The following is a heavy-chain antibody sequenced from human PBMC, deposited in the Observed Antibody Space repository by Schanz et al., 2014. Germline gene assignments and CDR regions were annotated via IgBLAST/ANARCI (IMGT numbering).Heavy chain of an antibody. CDR2: IIPILGME. CDR3: ARGYYGSGSYCAFDV. Sequence: QVQLVQSGAEVKKPGASVKVSCKASGYTFIDYYMHWVRQAPGQGLEWMGKIIPILGMENYAQKFQGRVTMTRDTSTSTVYMELSSLTSEDTAVYYCARGYYGSGSYCAFDVWGQGTLVTVSS. CDR1: GYTFIDYY. V-gene: IGHV1-46*01. D-gene: IGHD3-10*01. J-gene: IGHJ3*01.